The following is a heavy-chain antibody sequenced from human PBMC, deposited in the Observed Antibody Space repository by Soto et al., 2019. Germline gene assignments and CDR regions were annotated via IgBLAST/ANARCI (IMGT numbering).Heavy chain of an antibody. CDR1: GFTFSSYA. CDR2: ISGSGGST. V-gene: IGHV3-23*01. J-gene: IGHJ6*03. Sequence: GSLRLSCAASGFTFSSYAMSWVRQAPGKGLEWVSAISGSGGSTYYADSVKGRFTISRDNSKNTLYLQMNSLRAEDTAVYYCAKGNKGPVYYYMDVWGKGTTVTVSS. CDR3: AKGNKGPVYYYMDV.